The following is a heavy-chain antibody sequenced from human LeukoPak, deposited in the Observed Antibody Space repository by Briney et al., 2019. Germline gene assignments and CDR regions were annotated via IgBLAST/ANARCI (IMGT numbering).Heavy chain of an antibody. D-gene: IGHD2-2*01. CDR3: GRSSGDIVVVPAYMDV. CDR2: ISSSGSTI. Sequence: GGSLRLSCAASGFTFSDYYMSWIRQAPGKGLEWVSYISSSGSTIYYADSVKGRFTISRDNAKNSLYLQMNSLRAEDTAVYYCGRSSGDIVVVPAYMDVWGKGTTVTVSS. J-gene: IGHJ6*03. V-gene: IGHV3-11*04. CDR1: GFTFSDYY.